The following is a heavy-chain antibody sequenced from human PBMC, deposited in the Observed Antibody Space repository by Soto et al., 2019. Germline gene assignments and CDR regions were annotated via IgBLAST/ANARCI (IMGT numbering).Heavy chain of an antibody. CDR1: GGSFSGYY. J-gene: IGHJ4*02. Sequence: QVQLQQWGAGLLKPSETLSLTCAVYGGSFSGYYWSWIRQPPGKGLEWIGEINHYNPSLKSRVTISVDTSKKQFSQKLNSVNAADTAVYYCARAWGRDGFDYWGQGTLVTVSS. V-gene: IGHV4-34*01. CDR2: IN. CDR3: ARAWGRDGFDY. D-gene: IGHD3-16*01.